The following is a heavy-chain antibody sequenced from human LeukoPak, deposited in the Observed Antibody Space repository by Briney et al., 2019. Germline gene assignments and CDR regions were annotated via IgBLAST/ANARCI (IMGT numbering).Heavy chain of an antibody. CDR3: ARGITMVRGVPRTRILETNWFDP. D-gene: IGHD3-10*01. CDR2: ISYDGSNK. J-gene: IGHJ5*02. V-gene: IGHV3-30-3*01. CDR1: GFTFSSYA. Sequence: GGSLRLSCAASGFTFSSYAMHWVRQAPGKGLEWVAVISYDGSNKYYSDSVKGRFTISRDNSKNTLYLQMNSLRAEDTAVYYCARGITMVRGVPRTRILETNWFDPWGQGTLVTVSS.